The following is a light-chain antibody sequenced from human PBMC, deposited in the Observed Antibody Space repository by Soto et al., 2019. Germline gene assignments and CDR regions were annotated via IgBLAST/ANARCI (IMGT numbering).Light chain of an antibody. V-gene: IGLV2-14*01. J-gene: IGLJ2*01. Sequence: QSLLTQPASVSGPPGQSITISCTGTSSDVGGYNYVSWYQQHPGKAPKLMIYDVSNRPSGVSNRFSGSKSGNTASLTISGLQAEDEADYYCSSYTSSSTRVFGGGTKVTVL. CDR2: DVS. CDR1: SSDVGGYNY. CDR3: SSYTSSSTRV.